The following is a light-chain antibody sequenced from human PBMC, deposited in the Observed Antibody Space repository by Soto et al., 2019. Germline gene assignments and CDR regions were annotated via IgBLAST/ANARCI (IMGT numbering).Light chain of an antibody. J-gene: IGKJ3*01. Sequence: EIVLTQSPGTLSLSPGERATLSCRASQSLSSNYLAWYQQKPGQAPRLLIYGASSRATGIPDRFSGSGSGTDFTLTISRLEPEDFAVYYCQQYVGSPFTFGPGTKVDIK. CDR1: QSLSSNY. CDR2: GAS. V-gene: IGKV3-20*01. CDR3: QQYVGSPFT.